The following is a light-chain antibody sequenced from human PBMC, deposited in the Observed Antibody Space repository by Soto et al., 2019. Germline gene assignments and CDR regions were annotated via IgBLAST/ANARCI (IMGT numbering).Light chain of an antibody. CDR2: GAS. CDR3: LQDNSYPRT. Sequence: AIQMTQSPSSLYASVGDRVTITCRASQGIRTELGWYQQKPGKAPRLLIYGASTLQGGVPSRFSGSGSGTDFTLTISILQPEDFATYYCLQDNSYPRTFGQGTKVEIK. J-gene: IGKJ1*01. CDR1: QGIRTE. V-gene: IGKV1-6*01.